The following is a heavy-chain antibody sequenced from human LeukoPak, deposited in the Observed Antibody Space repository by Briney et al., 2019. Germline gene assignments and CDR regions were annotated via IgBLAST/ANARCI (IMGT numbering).Heavy chain of an antibody. CDR3: ARDSSYYYDSGSPDPFDY. V-gene: IGHV1-18*01. D-gene: IGHD3-10*01. J-gene: IGHJ4*02. Sequence: ASVKVSCKASVYTFTSYGISWVRQAPGQGLEWMGWISGYNGNTNYAQKLQGRVTMTTDTSTSTAYMELRSLRSDGTAVYYCARDSSYYYDSGSPDPFDYWGQGALVTVSS. CDR1: VYTFTSYG. CDR2: ISGYNGNT.